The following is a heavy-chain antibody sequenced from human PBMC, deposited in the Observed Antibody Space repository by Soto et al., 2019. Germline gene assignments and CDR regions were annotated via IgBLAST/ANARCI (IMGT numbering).Heavy chain of an antibody. CDR1: GGSLSGYH. D-gene: IGHD5-12*01. V-gene: IGHV4-59*01. CDR3: ARGRWLQSDY. Sequence: SETLSLTCTVSGGSLSGYHWSWIRQPPGKGLEWIGYIYYSGSTNYNPSLKSRVTISVDTSKSQFSLNLSSVAAADTAVYYCARGRWLQSDYWGQGTLVTVSS. CDR2: IYYSGST. J-gene: IGHJ4*02.